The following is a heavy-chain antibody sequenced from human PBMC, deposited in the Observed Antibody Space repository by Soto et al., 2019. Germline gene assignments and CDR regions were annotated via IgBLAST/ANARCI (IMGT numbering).Heavy chain of an antibody. J-gene: IGHJ4*02. CDR1: GFTFSSYA. V-gene: IGHV3-23*01. D-gene: IGHD6-13*01. Sequence: EVQLLESGGGLVQPGGSLRLSCAASGFTFSSYAMSWVRQAPGKGLEWVSAISGSGGSTYYADSVKGRFTISRDNSKNTLYLQMNSLRAEDTAVYYCAKDAAEYSSSWYDADYWGQGTLVTVSS. CDR2: ISGSGGST. CDR3: AKDAAEYSSSWYDADY.